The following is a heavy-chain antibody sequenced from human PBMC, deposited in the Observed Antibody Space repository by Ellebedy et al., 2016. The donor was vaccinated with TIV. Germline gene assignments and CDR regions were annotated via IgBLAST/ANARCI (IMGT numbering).Heavy chain of an antibody. Sequence: PGGSLRLSCAASGLTFSSHAMSWVRQAPGKRLEWVSSISGSGGNTYYADSVKGRFTISRDNSKDTLYLQVNSLRAEDTAVYYCARDPVGVGPAFDIWGQGTMVTVSS. CDR2: ISGSGGNT. J-gene: IGHJ3*02. CDR3: ARDPVGVGPAFDI. D-gene: IGHD4-23*01. V-gene: IGHV3-23*01. CDR1: GLTFSSHA.